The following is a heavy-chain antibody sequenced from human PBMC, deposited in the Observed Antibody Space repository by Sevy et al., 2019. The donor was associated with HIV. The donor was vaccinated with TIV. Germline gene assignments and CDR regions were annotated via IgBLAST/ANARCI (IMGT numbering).Heavy chain of an antibody. J-gene: IGHJ4*02. CDR2: IKQDGSEK. CDR3: ARAPEYGDYVYYFDY. CDR1: GFTFSSYW. V-gene: IGHV3-7*01. Sequence: GGSLRLSCAASGFTFSSYWMSWVRRAPGKGLEWVANIKQDGSEKYYVDSVKGRFTISRDNAKNSLYLQMNSLRAEDTAVYYCARAPEYGDYVYYFDYWVQGTLVTVSS. D-gene: IGHD4-17*01.